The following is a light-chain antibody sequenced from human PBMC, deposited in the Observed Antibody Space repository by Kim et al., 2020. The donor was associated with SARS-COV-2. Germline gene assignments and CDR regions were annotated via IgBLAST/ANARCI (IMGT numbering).Light chain of an antibody. CDR1: SSNIGAGYD. V-gene: IGLV1-40*01. Sequence: PGQRVTISCTGNSSNIGAGYDVHWYQQVPGQAPKLLMMHNTRRPSGVPDRFSGSKSATSASLIITGLLAEDEGDYFCQSFDSRQRVFGGGTKLTVL. CDR2: HNT. J-gene: IGLJ2*01. CDR3: QSFDSRQRV.